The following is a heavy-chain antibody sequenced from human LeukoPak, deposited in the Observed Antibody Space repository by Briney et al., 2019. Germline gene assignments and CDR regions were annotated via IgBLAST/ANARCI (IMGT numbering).Heavy chain of an antibody. CDR3: AREDGSGSFYYYYYYYMDV. J-gene: IGHJ6*03. CDR1: GVTFSSYW. Sequence: PGGSLRLSCAASGVTFSSYWMHWVRQAPGKGLVWVSRINTDGSSTSYADSVKGRFTISRDNAKNTLYLQMNSPRAEDTAVYYCAREDGSGSFYYYYYYYMDVWGKGTTVTVSS. D-gene: IGHD3-10*01. CDR2: INTDGSST. V-gene: IGHV3-74*01.